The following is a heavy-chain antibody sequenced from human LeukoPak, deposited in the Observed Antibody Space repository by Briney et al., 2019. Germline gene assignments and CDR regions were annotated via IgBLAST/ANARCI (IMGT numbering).Heavy chain of an antibody. CDR3: ARGTIIAAAGTPLYYYYGMDV. J-gene: IGHJ6*02. V-gene: IGHV7-4-1*02. CDR1: GYTFTSYD. CDR2: INTNTGNP. D-gene: IGHD6-13*01. Sequence: GASVKVSCKASGYTFTSYDINWVRQATGQGLEWMGWINTNTGNPTYAQGFTGRFVFSLDTSVSTAYLQISSLKAEDTAVYYCARGTIIAAAGTPLYYYYGMDVWGQGTTVTVSS.